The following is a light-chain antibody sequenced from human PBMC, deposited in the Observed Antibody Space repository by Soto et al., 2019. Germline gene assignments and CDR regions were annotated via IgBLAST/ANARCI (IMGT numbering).Light chain of an antibody. CDR3: QQYGSSPAT. J-gene: IGKJ1*01. Sequence: IVMTQSPATLSVSPGERATLSCRASQSVSSDLAWYHQKPGQAPRLLIDGASTRATGIPDRFSGSGSGTDFTLTISRLEPEDVAVYYCQQYGSSPATFGQGTKVDIK. V-gene: IGKV3-20*01. CDR1: QSVSSD. CDR2: GAS.